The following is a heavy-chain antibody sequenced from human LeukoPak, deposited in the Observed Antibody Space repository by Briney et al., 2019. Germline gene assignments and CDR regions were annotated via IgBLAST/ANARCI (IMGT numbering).Heavy chain of an antibody. CDR3: ARAPGECSSTSCWFDP. CDR2: IYPGDSDT. D-gene: IGHD2-2*01. J-gene: IGHJ5*02. Sequence: TGESLKISCKGSGYSFTSYWIGWVRQMPGKGLEWMGIIYPGDSDTRYSPSFQGQVTISADKSISTAYLQWSSLKASDTAMYYCARAPGECSSTSCWFDPWGQGTLVTVSS. V-gene: IGHV5-51*01. CDR1: GYSFTSYW.